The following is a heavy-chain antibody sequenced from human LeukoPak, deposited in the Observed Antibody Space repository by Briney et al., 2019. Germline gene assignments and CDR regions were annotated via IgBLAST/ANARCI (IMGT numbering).Heavy chain of an antibody. CDR1: GFPFSSYA. J-gene: IGHJ4*02. CDR3: AKERGYGYNHIDY. D-gene: IGHD5-24*01. Sequence: GGSLRLSCEASGFPFSSYAMNWVRQAPGKGLEWVSTISGSGDSTYYADSVKGRFTISRDKSKNTVYLQMNSLRAEDTAVYYCAKERGYGYNHIDYWGQGTLVTVSS. CDR2: ISGSGDST. V-gene: IGHV3-23*01.